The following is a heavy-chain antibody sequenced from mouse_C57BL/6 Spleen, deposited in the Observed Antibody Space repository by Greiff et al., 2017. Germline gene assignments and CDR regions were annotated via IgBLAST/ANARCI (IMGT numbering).Heavy chain of an antibody. V-gene: IGHV1-61*01. CDR2: IYPSDSET. Sequence: QVQLQQPGAELVRPGSSVKLSCKASGYTFTSYWMDWVKQRPGQGLEWIGNIYPSDSETHYNQKFKDKATLTVDKSSSTAYMQLSSLTSEDSAVYYCASAGSKDWYFDVWGTGTTVTVSS. CDR1: GYTFTSYW. CDR3: ASAGSKDWYFDV. J-gene: IGHJ1*03. D-gene: IGHD1-1*01.